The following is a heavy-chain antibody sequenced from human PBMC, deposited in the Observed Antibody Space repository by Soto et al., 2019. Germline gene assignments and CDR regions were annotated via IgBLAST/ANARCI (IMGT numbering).Heavy chain of an antibody. CDR1: GYTFTSYA. CDR3: ARVSGYCSSTSCYDGEYFQH. V-gene: IGHV1-3*01. J-gene: IGHJ1*01. Sequence: GASVKVSCKASGYTFTSYAMHWVRQAPGQRLEWMGWINAGNGNTKYSQKFRGRVTITRDTSASTAYMELSSLRSEDTAVYYCARVSGYCSSTSCYDGEYFQHWGQGTLVTVSS. D-gene: IGHD2-2*01. CDR2: INAGNGNT.